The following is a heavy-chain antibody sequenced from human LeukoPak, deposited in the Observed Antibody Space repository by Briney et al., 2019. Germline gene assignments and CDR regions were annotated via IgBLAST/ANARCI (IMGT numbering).Heavy chain of an antibody. CDR1: GFSLSTSGVG. D-gene: IGHD3-9*01. Sequence: SGPTLVNPTQTLTLTCTFSGFSLSTSGVGVGWIRQPPGKALEWLALIYWDDDKRYSPSLKSRLTITKDTSKNQVVLTMTNMDPVDTATYYCAHSQWGYYDILTGYYNGMGFFDYWGQGTLVTVSS. V-gene: IGHV2-5*02. CDR3: AHSQWGYYDILTGYYNGMGFFDY. CDR2: IYWDDDK. J-gene: IGHJ4*02.